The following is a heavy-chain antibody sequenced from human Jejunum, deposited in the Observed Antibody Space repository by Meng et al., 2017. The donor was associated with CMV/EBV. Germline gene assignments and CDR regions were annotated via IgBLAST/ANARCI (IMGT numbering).Heavy chain of an antibody. D-gene: IGHD1-26*01. J-gene: IGHJ4*02. CDR1: GYTFANYG. CDR2: ISAYNGNT. Sequence: GGDVQKHGASLKGSCKASGYTFANYGITWARPAPGQGLEWMGWISAYNGNTNYAQTLQGRVTMTTDTSTSTAYMELRSLRSDDTAVYYCARVEVGITSGDYWGQGTLVTVSS. V-gene: IGHV1-18*01. CDR3: ARVEVGITSGDY.